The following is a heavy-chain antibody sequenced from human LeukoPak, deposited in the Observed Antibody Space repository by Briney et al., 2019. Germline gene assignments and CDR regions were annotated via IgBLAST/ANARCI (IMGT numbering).Heavy chain of an antibody. V-gene: IGHV4-59*01. D-gene: IGHD3-10*01. CDR3: ARVGERYYNSGSYYPQNFDY. CDR1: GGSISSYY. Sequence: SETLSLTCTVSGGSISSYYWSWIRQPPGKGLEWIGYIYYSGSTNYNPSLKSRVTISVDTSKNQFSLKLSSVTAADTAVYYCARVGERYYNSGSYYPQNFDYWGQGTLVTVSS. J-gene: IGHJ4*02. CDR2: IYYSGST.